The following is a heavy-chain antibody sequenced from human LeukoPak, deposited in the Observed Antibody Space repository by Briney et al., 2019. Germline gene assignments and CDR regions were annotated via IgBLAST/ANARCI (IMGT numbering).Heavy chain of an antibody. V-gene: IGHV3-23*01. D-gene: IGHD1-1*01. CDR3: AKPRLTGTTLSPFEY. CDR2: ISGSGDST. J-gene: IGHJ4*02. CDR1: GFTFSSYA. Sequence: GRSLRLSCAASGFTFSSYAMSWVRQAPGKGLEWVSAISGSGDSTYYADSVKGRFTISRDNSKNTLYLQMNSLRAEDTAVYYCAKPRLTGTTLSPFEYWGQGTLVTVSS.